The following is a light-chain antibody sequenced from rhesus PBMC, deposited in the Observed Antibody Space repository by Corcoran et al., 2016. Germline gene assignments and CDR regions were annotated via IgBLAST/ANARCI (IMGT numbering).Light chain of an antibody. CDR3: QQYNTLPT. J-gene: IGKJ4*01. CDR1: RGIRSY. V-gene: IGKV1-32*05. Sequence: IQMTQSPSSLSASVGDRVTITCRASRGIRSYLNWYQQKPGNAPKHRICSGDRLESGVPSRFSGGGSGTDFTLTISSLQPEDFSTYYCQQYNTLPTFGGGTNVELK. CDR2: SGD.